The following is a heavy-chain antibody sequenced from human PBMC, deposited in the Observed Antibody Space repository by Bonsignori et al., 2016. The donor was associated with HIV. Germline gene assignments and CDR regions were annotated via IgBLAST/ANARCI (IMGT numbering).Heavy chain of an antibody. Sequence: WVRQAPGQGLEWVGKINPYDGGTRYTQRFQGRVTMTSDTSTSTVYMEVSSLRSEDTAVYFCAREMVEYGSSSLPDYWGQGTLVTVSS. J-gene: IGHJ4*02. V-gene: IGHV1-46*01. CDR2: INPYDGGT. CDR3: AREMVEYGSSSLPDY. D-gene: IGHD6-6*01.